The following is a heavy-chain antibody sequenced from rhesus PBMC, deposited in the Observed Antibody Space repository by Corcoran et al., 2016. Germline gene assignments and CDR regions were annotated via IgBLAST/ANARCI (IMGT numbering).Heavy chain of an antibody. V-gene: IGHV4-80*01. CDR2: INGNNSIT. J-gene: IGHJ4*01. Sequence: QVQLQESGPGLVKSSETLSLTCAVSGASISRYSLGWIRQPPGKGREGIGEINGNNSITYSNASLKTRVTISKDASKNQFSLKLTSVTAADTAVYFCIRPPNFKIADYWGQGVLVTVSS. D-gene: IGHD1-44*01. CDR3: IRPPNFKIADY. CDR1: GASISRYS.